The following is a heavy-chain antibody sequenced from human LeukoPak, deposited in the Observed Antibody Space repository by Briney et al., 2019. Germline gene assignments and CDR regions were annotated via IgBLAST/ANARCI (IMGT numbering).Heavy chain of an antibody. CDR3: TRGDYTFDY. D-gene: IGHD4-11*01. Sequence: GGSLRLSCTASGFTFGDCAMTWVRQAPGKGLKWVGFIRSNAYGGTTEYAASVKDRFTISRDDSKSIAYLQLDSLKTEDTAVYYCTRGDYTFDYWGQGTLVTVSS. CDR2: IRSNAYGGTT. CDR1: GFTFGDCA. J-gene: IGHJ4*02. V-gene: IGHV3-49*04.